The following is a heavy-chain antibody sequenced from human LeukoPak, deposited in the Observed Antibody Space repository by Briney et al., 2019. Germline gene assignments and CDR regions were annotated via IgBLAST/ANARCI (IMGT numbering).Heavy chain of an antibody. CDR3: ARVGDSSSFDY. D-gene: IGHD6-6*01. CDR1: GFTFSSYA. V-gene: IGHV3-53*01. J-gene: IGHJ4*02. Sequence: GGSLRLSCAASGFTFSSYAMSWVRQAPGKGLEWVSVIYSGGSTYYADSVKGRFTISRDNSKNTPYLQMNSLRAEDTAVYYCARVGDSSSFDYWGQGTLVTVSS. CDR2: IYSGGST.